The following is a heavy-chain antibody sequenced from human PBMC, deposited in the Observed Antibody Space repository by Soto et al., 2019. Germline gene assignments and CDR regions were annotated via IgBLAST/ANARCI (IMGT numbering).Heavy chain of an antibody. Sequence: GGSLRLSCAASRFTFSSYAMHWVRQAPGKGLEWVAVISYDGNNQNYADSVKGRFTVSRDNSENTLYLQMNSLRAEDTAVYYCARAVVLVASPYYFDYWGQGTLVTVSS. J-gene: IGHJ4*02. CDR1: RFTFSSYA. CDR3: ARAVVLVASPYYFDY. V-gene: IGHV3-30-3*01. CDR2: ISYDGNNQ. D-gene: IGHD2-15*01.